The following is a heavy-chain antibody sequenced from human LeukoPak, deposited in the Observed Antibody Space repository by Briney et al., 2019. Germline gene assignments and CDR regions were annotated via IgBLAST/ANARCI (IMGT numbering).Heavy chain of an antibody. D-gene: IGHD3-10*01. CDR1: GYTFTSYG. J-gene: IGHJ5*02. V-gene: IGHV1-18*01. Sequence: ASVKVSCKASGYTFTSYGISWVRQAPGQGLEWMGWISAYNGNTNYAQKLQGRVTMTTDTSTSTAYMELRSLRSDDTAVYYCARHPTELLWFGELFYGHWFDPWGQGTLVTVSS. CDR3: ARHPTELLWFGELFYGHWFDP. CDR2: ISAYNGNT.